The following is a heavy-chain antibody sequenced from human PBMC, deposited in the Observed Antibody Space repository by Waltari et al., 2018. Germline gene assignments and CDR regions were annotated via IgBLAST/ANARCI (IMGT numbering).Heavy chain of an antibody. CDR1: GFTMSSYF. CDR2: AWSDGNEK. CDR3: AKEQEAFDI. V-gene: IGHV3-33*06. J-gene: IGHJ3*02. Sequence: QLQLVESGGGVVQPGKSLRLSCAASGFTMSSYFMHWVRQAPGKGLEWVAVAWSDGNEKYYGDSVKGRFTISRDNSKNIVYLQMNSLRAEDTAVYFCAKEQEAFDIWGQGTVVTVS.